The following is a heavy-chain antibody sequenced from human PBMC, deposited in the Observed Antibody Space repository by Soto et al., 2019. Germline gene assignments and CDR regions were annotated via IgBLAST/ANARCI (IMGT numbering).Heavy chain of an antibody. V-gene: IGHV3-74*01. D-gene: IGHD2-21*01. Sequence: GGSLRLSCAAIEFSLSSYCVHWVRQAPGKGLVWVSRTSTDGRDRRYADSVKGRFTISRDNAKNTLYLQMNSLRAEDTAVYYCVRDMWSTADYYYGMDVWGKGTTVTVSS. CDR1: EFSLSSYC. CDR2: TSTDGRDR. J-gene: IGHJ6*04. CDR3: VRDMWSTADYYYGMDV.